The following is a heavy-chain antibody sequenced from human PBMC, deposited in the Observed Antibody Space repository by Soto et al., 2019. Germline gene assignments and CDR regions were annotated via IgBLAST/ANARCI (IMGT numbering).Heavy chain of an antibody. Sequence: PGGSLRLSCAASGFTFSSYSMNWVRRAPGKGLEWVSYISSSSTTKYYADSVKGRFTISRDNAKNSLYLQMNSLRAEDTAVYYCAIDVCSGSNCLNGFYPRGQGTLVTVSS. J-gene: IGHJ5*02. V-gene: IGHV3-48*01. CDR3: AIDVCSGSNCLNGFYP. D-gene: IGHD2-15*01. CDR2: ISSSSTTK. CDR1: GFTFSSYS.